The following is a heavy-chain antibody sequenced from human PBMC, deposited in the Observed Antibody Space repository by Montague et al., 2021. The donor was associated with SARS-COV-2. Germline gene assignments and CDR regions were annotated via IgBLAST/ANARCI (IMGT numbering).Heavy chain of an antibody. D-gene: IGHD6-19*01. V-gene: IGHV3-48*03. CDR3: ASTAGYSSGWYY. J-gene: IGHJ4*02. CDR2: ISSSAGTK. CDR1: GFTFSNYE. Sequence: SLSLSWSASGFTFSNYEMNWIRQAPGKGLEWVSYISSSAGTKYYADSVKGRFTISRDNAKNSLFLQLNSLRAEDTAIYYCASTAGYSSGWYYWGQGILVTVSS.